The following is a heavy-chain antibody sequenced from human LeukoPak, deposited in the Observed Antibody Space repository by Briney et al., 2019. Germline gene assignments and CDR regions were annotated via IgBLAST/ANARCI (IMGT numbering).Heavy chain of an antibody. J-gene: IGHJ4*02. CDR2: IYYSGST. Sequence: SETLSLTCTVSGGSISSSSYYWGWIRQPPGKGPEWIGSIYYSGSTYYNPSLKSRVTISVDTSKNQFSLKLSSVTAADTALYYCARVIDVAAAGYFDSWGQGTQVTVSS. D-gene: IGHD6-13*01. CDR3: ARVIDVAAAGYFDS. CDR1: GGSISSSSYY. V-gene: IGHV4-39*01.